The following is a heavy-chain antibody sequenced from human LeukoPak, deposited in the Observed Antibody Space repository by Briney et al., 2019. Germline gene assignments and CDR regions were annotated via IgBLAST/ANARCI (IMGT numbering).Heavy chain of an antibody. CDR1: GYTFTSYG. J-gene: IGHJ3*02. CDR2: ISAYNGNT. D-gene: IGHD6-13*01. V-gene: IGHV1-18*01. Sequence: ASVKVSCRASGYTFTSYGITWVRQAPGQGLEWMGWISAYNGNTHFAQKVQGRVTMTTATSTSTAHMELRSLRFDDTAVYYCAICLGWRGQQLDFYIWGQGTMVTVSS. CDR3: AICLGWRGQQLDFYI.